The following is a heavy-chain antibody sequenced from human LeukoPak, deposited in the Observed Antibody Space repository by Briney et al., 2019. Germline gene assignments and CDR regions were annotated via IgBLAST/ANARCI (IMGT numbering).Heavy chain of an antibody. V-gene: IGHV3-23*01. CDR2: ISGSGGST. CDR1: GFTFSSYA. J-gene: IGHJ4*02. CDR3: AKFLPTHIVVANYYFDY. D-gene: IGHD2-21*01. Sequence: GGSLRLSCAASGFTFSSYAMSWVRQAPRKGLEWVSAISGSGGSTYYADSVKGRFTISRDNSKNTLYLQVNSLRAEDTAVYYCAKFLPTHIVVANYYFDYWGQGTLVTVSS.